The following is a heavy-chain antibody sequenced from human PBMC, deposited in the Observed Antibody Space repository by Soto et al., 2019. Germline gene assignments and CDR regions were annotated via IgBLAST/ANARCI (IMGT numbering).Heavy chain of an antibody. V-gene: IGHV1-3*01. CDR2: INAGNGNT. D-gene: IGHD4-17*01. CDR1: GYTFITYA. J-gene: IGHJ4*02. Sequence: SVKVSCKASGYTFITYAMHWVRQAPGQRLEWMGWINAGNGNTKYSQKFQGRVTITRDTSASTAYMELSSLRSEDTAVYYCARTTFGGYYGDDDNCFQYWGQGTLVSVS. CDR3: ARTTFGGYYGDDDNCFQY.